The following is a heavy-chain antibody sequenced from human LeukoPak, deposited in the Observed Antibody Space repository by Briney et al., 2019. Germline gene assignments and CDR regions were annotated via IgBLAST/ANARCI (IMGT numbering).Heavy chain of an antibody. Sequence: PGRSLRLSCAASGFTFSSYAMHWVRQAPGKGLEWVAVISYDGSNKYYADSVKGRFTISRDNSKSTLYLQMNSLRVDDTAVYYCVKRGGGNNLFFDYWGQGIVITVSS. V-gene: IGHV3-30*04. CDR3: VKRGGGNNLFFDY. J-gene: IGHJ4*02. CDR1: GFTFSSYA. CDR2: ISYDGSNK. D-gene: IGHD1-20*01.